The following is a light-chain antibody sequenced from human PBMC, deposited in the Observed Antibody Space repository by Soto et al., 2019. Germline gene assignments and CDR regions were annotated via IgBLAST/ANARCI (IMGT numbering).Light chain of an antibody. Sequence: EIVLTQSPGTLSLSPGERATLSCRASQSVSSDYLAWYQQRPGQAPRLLIYAASSRATGIPDRFSGSGSGTDFTLSISRLEPEDFGMYYCQQYSASPRTFGQGTKLEIK. CDR1: QSVSSDY. CDR3: QQYSASPRT. V-gene: IGKV3-20*01. CDR2: AAS. J-gene: IGKJ2*01.